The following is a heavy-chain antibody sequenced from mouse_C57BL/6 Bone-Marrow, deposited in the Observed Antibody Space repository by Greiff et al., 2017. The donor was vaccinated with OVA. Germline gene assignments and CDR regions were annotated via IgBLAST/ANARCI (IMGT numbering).Heavy chain of an antibody. CDR1: GYTFTSYG. V-gene: IGHV1-81*01. J-gene: IGHJ4*01. Sequence: VQLVESGAELARPGASVKLSCKASGYTFTSYGISWVKQRTGQGLEWIGEIYPRSGNTYYNEKFKGKAKLTVDKSSSTAYMELRSLTSEDSADYCCAKPLYHYIMDYWGQGTSVTVSA. D-gene: IGHD1-1*01. CDR3: AKPLYHYIMDY. CDR2: IYPRSGNT.